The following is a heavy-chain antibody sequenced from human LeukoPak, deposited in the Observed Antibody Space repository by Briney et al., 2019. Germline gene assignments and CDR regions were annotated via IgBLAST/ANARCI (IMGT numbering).Heavy chain of an antibody. V-gene: IGHV3-23*01. CDR1: GFTFSNNA. CDR2: INNDGGRT. Sequence: PGGSLRLSCAASGFTFSNNAMSWVRQAPGKGLEWVSAINNDGGRTYYADSVKGRFTISRDNSKNTLYLEMNSLRAEDTAVYFCAREGPGIPSRSTTFDYWGQGTLVTVSS. J-gene: IGHJ4*02. D-gene: IGHD3-16*02. CDR3: AREGPGIPSRSTTFDY.